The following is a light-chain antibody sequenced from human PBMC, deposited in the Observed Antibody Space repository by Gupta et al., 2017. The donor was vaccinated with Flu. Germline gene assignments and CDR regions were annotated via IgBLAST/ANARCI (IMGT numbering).Light chain of an antibody. Sequence: SRGETATISCKSSQSVLYSSSNKNYLAWYQQKPGQPPKLLIYWASTRESGVPDRFSGSGSGTEFALTIRSLQAEDVAVYYCQQYYTTPLTFGGGTKVEIK. J-gene: IGKJ4*01. CDR1: QSVLYSSSNKNY. V-gene: IGKV4-1*01. CDR3: QQYYTTPLT. CDR2: WAS.